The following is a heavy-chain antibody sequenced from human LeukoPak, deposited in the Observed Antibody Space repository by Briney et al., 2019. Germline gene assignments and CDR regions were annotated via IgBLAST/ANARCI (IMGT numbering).Heavy chain of an antibody. Sequence: GGSLRLSCAATGFNFSRYAMSWVRQAPGKGLDSVSAISGSGGSTYYADSVKGRFTISRDNSKNTLYLQMNSLRAEDTAVYYCAKGIAAAAHGAFDYWGQGTLVTVSS. CDR1: GFNFSRYA. V-gene: IGHV3-23*01. J-gene: IGHJ4*02. CDR3: AKGIAAAAHGAFDY. CDR2: ISGSGGST. D-gene: IGHD6-13*01.